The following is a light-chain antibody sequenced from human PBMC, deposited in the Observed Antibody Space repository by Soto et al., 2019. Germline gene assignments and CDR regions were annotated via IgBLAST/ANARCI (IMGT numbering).Light chain of an antibody. Sequence: DIVLTQSPGTLSLSPGERATLSCRASQTVSSSSLAWYQQKPGQAPRLLIFGASTRAAGFPDRFSGSGSGTDYNLTISRLEPEDFAVYYCQQYGSSPRTFGQGTKVDIK. J-gene: IGKJ1*01. V-gene: IGKV3-20*01. CDR2: GAS. CDR1: QTVSSSS. CDR3: QQYGSSPRT.